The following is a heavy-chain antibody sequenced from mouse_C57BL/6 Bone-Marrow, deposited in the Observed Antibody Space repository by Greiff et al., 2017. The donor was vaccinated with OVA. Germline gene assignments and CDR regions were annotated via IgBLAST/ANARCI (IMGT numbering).Heavy chain of an antibody. D-gene: IGHD5-1*01. J-gene: IGHJ4*01. Sequence: ESGPGLVKPSQSLSLTCSVTGYSITSGYYWNWIRQFPGNKLEWMGYIPYDGSTNYNPSLKNPISITVATSNNPFFLELNSLTTEYTATYYCAREGVQRGNYYAMDYWGQGTSVTVSS. CDR2: IPYDGST. CDR3: AREGVQRGNYYAMDY. V-gene: IGHV3-6*01. CDR1: GYSITSGYY.